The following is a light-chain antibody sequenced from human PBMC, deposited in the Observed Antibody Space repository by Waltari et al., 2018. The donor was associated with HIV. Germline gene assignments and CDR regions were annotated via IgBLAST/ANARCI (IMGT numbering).Light chain of an antibody. Sequence: QTVVTQEPSFSVSPGGTVTLTCGLSSGSVSTTYYPSWYQHTPGQAPRTLIYNTNTRSSGVPDRFSGSILGNKAALNITGAQVDDECDYYCVLYMGSGISVFGGGTKLTVL. CDR1: SGSVSTTYY. CDR3: VLYMGSGISV. J-gene: IGLJ2*01. CDR2: NTN. V-gene: IGLV8-61*01.